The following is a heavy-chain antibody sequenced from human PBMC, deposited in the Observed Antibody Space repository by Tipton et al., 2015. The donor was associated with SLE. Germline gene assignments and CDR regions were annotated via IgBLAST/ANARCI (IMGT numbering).Heavy chain of an antibody. D-gene: IGHD1-26*01. CDR1: GGSISSYY. J-gene: IGHJ3*02. CDR2: IYTSGST. V-gene: IGHV4-4*07. Sequence: LRLSCTVSGGSISSYYWSWIRQPAGKGLEWIGRIYTSGSTNYNPSLKSRVTMSVDTSKNQFSLKLSSVTAADTAVYYCARQGVSGRGFDIWGQGTMVTVSS. CDR3: ARQGVSGRGFDI.